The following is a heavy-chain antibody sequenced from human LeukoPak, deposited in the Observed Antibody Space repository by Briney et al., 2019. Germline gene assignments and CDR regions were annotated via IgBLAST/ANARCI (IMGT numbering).Heavy chain of an antibody. J-gene: IGHJ6*03. V-gene: IGHV4-30-2*01. Sequence: SQTLSLTCTVSGGSISSGGYYWSWIRQPPGKGLEWIGYIYHSGSTYYNPSLKSRVTISVDTSKNQFSLKLSSVTAADTAVYYCAQYSSSWQNYYYYYYMDVWGKGTTVTVSS. CDR3: AQYSSSWQNYYYYYYMDV. CDR2: IYHSGST. D-gene: IGHD6-13*01. CDR1: GGSISSGGYY.